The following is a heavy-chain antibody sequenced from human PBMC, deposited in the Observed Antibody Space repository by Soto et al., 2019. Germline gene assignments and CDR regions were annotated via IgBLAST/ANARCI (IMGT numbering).Heavy chain of an antibody. Sequence: LRLSCAASGFTFGRYAMSWVRQAPGRGLEWVSTVIGSGGSTYYADSVKGRFTISRDNSKDTLYLQMNSLRAEDTAVYYCAKEIGSSSLNWFDPWGQGTLVTVSS. D-gene: IGHD6-6*01. J-gene: IGHJ5*02. V-gene: IGHV3-23*01. CDR2: VIGSGGST. CDR1: GFTFGRYA. CDR3: AKEIGSSSLNWFDP.